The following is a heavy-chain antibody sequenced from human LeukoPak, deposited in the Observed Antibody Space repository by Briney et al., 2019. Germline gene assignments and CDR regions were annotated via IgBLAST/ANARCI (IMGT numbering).Heavy chain of an antibody. D-gene: IGHD6-19*01. CDR1: GFTFSSYG. J-gene: IGHJ4*02. Sequence: GGSLSLSCAASGFTFSSYGMHWVRQAPGKGLEWVAFIRYDGSNKYYADSVKGRFTISRDNSKNTLYLQMNSLRAEDTAVYYCAKDLYLPDAVGLGWGQGTLVTVSS. CDR3: AKDLYLPDAVGLG. CDR2: IRYDGSNK. V-gene: IGHV3-30*02.